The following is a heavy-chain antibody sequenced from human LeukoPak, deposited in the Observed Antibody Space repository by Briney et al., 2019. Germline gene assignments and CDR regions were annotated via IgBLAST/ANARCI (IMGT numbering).Heavy chain of an antibody. D-gene: IGHD3-10*01. CDR3: ARDSPVPQLFYFDY. CDR2: ISGSGGST. J-gene: IGHJ4*02. CDR1: GFTFSGYA. Sequence: GGSLRLSCAASGFTFSGYAMSWVRQAPGKGLEWVSAISGSGGSTYYADSVKGRFTISRDNSKNTLYLQMNSLRAEDTAVYYCARDSPVPQLFYFDYWGQGTLVTVSS. V-gene: IGHV3-23*01.